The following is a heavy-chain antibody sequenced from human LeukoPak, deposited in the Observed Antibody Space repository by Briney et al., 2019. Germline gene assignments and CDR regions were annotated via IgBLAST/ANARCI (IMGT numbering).Heavy chain of an antibody. CDR1: GGSISNYY. CDR3: ARGYAYGPNYYFDY. V-gene: IGHV4-59*01. J-gene: IGHJ4*02. D-gene: IGHD5-18*01. Sequence: KPSETLSLTCSFSGGSISNYYWRWARQPPGKGLEWIGYIYYSGSTDYNPSLKSRFTISIDTSKNHFSLRLSSVTAADTASYYCARGYAYGPNYYFDYWGQGTLVTVSS. CDR2: IYYSGST.